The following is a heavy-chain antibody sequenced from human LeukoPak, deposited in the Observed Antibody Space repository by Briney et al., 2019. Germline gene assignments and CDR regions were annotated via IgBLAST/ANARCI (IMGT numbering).Heavy chain of an antibody. D-gene: IGHD6-6*01. CDR1: GGSISSYY. J-gene: IGHJ5*02. V-gene: IGHV4-4*07. CDR2: IYTSGST. Sequence: SETLSLTRTVSGGSISSYYWSWIRQPAGKGLEWIGRIYTSGSTNYNPSLKSRVTMSVDTSKNQFSLKLSSVTAADTAVYYCARDLLGLAARLGLSRGWFDPWGQGTLVTVSS. CDR3: ARDLLGLAARLGLSRGWFDP.